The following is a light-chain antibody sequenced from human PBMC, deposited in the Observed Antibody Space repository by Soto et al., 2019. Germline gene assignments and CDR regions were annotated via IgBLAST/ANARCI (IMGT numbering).Light chain of an antibody. Sequence: IQMTQSPSSVSASVGDRVTIACRASQVIDNWLAWYQQKPGKAPKVLIYSASSFQCGVPSRFSGSRSGTDFTLTISSLQPEDFATYYCHQSYDIPTFGQGTRLE. J-gene: IGKJ5*01. CDR3: HQSYDIPT. V-gene: IGKV1-12*01. CDR2: SAS. CDR1: QVIDNW.